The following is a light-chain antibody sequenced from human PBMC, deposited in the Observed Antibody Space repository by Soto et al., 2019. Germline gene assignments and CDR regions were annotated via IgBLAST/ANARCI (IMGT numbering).Light chain of an antibody. J-gene: IGKJ4*01. CDR1: QTVRNNY. Sequence: LGERQSPGNRPVSTGERAPLSCRASQTVRNNYLAWYQQKPGQAPRLLIYDASSRATGIPDRFSGGGSGTDFTLTISRLEPEDFAVYYCQQDGSSPPLSFGGGTKVDIK. CDR2: DAS. V-gene: IGKV3-20*01. CDR3: QQDGSSPPLS.